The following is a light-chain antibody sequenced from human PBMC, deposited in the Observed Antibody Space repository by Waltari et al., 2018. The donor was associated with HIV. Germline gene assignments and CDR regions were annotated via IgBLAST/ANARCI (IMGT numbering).Light chain of an antibody. V-gene: IGKV1-39*01. CDR1: QSISNY. J-gene: IGKJ3*01. Sequence: DIQLTQSPPSLSASVGDRLTITCRASQSISNYLNWYQKKPGRAPKLLIYAASSLHNGVPSRFSGSGSGTEFTLTISSLQPEDFATYYCQQSFSSFFSFGPGTKVDIK. CDR3: QQSFSSFFS. CDR2: AAS.